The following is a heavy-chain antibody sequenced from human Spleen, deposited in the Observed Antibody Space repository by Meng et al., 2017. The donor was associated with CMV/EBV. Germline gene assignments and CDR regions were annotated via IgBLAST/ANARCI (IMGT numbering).Heavy chain of an antibody. D-gene: IGHD2-2*02. CDR2: IYYSGTT. CDR3: ARVDTFMGAFDY. Sequence: SETLSLTCTVSGGSISSSSYYWGWIRQPPGKGLEWIGSIYYSGTTNYNPSLKSRVTISIDTSNNQFSLNLNSVTAADTAMYYCARVDTFMGAFDYWGQGTLVTVSS. J-gene: IGHJ4*02. V-gene: IGHV4-39*07. CDR1: GGSISSSSYY.